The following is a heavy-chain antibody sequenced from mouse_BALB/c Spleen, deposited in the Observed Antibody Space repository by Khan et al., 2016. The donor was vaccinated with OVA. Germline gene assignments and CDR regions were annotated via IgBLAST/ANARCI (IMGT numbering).Heavy chain of an antibody. CDR3: ARGDI. Sequence: EVELVESGGGMVQPGGSLNRSCAASRFTISSYGMSSVRQIPVKRLELVATIDSNGGSTDYPDSVKRRSTIAGDNAKTALYLLMRSLKSDDTAMDYCARGDIWGQGTTLTGAS. D-gene: IGHD1-3*01. J-gene: IGHJ2*01. CDR2: IDSNGGST. V-gene: IGHV5-6-3*01. CDR1: RFTISSYG.